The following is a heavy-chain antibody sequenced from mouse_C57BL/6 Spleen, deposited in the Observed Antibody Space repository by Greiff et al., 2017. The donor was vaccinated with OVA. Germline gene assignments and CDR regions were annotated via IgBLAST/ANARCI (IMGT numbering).Heavy chain of an antibody. J-gene: IGHJ2*01. CDR2: IDPANGNT. V-gene: IGHV14-3*01. Sequence: VQLKESVAELVRPGASVTLSCTASGFNIKNTYMHWVKQRPEQGLEWIGRIDPANGNTKYAPKFQGTATITADTSSNTAYLQLSSLTSEDTAIYNCGEGKSCDYWGEGTTLTVSS. CDR3: GEGKSCDY. CDR1: GFNIKNTY.